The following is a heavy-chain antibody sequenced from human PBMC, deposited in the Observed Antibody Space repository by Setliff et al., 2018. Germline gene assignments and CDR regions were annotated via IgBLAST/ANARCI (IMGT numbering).Heavy chain of an antibody. CDR1: GYTFSNYG. Sequence: ASVKVSCKASGYTFSNYGITWVRQAPGQGLEWMGWISAYTGNTNYAQKLQGRVSMTTDTSTDTAYMELRNLRSDDTAIYFCAKEPAVSLTEAVRRTYYDYAMDAWGQGTTVTVSS. CDR2: ISAYTGNT. D-gene: IGHD3-9*01. J-gene: IGHJ6*02. CDR3: AKEPAVSLTEAVRRTYYDYAMDA. V-gene: IGHV1-18*01.